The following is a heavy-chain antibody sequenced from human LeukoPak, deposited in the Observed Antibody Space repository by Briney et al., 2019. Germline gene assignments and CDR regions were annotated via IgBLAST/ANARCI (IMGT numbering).Heavy chain of an antibody. V-gene: IGHV4-34*01. J-gene: IGHJ6*03. D-gene: IGHD3-10*01. CDR3: ARGRITMVRGGYYYYYMDV. Sequence: SETLSLTCALYGGSFSGYYWSGIPEPPGKGVVWIGEIYHSVSTNYNPSLKIRATISVDTSKNQCSLKLSSVTAAETAVYSCARGRITMVRGGYYYYYMDVWGRGTTVTVSS. CDR1: GGSFSGYY. CDR2: IYHSVST.